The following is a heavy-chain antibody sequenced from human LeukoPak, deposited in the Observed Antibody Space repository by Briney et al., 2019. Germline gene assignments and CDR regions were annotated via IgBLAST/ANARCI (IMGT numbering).Heavy chain of an antibody. J-gene: IGHJ6*03. CDR2: INHSGST. V-gene: IGHV4-34*01. CDR1: GGSSSGYY. CDR3: ARQRADYFYHYLDV. Sequence: KPSETLSLTCAVYGGSSSGYYWSWIRQPPGKGLEWIGEINHSGSTNYNPSLKSRVTISVDMSKNQFSLKLTSLTAADTAVYYCARQRADYFYHYLDVWGKGTSVTVSS.